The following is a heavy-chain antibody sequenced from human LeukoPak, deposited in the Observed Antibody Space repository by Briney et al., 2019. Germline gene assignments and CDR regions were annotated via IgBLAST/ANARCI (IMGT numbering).Heavy chain of an antibody. CDR3: AKDGYGSGSYYTFLDTYYYYYYMDV. J-gene: IGHJ6*03. D-gene: IGHD3-10*01. CDR2: IRYDGSNK. Sequence: GGSLRLSCAASGFTFSSYGMHWVRQAPGKGLEWVAFIRYDGSNKYYADSVKGRFTISRDNSKNTLYLQMNSLRAEDTAVYYCAKDGYGSGSYYTFLDTYYYYYYMDVWGKGTTVTISS. V-gene: IGHV3-30*02. CDR1: GFTFSSYG.